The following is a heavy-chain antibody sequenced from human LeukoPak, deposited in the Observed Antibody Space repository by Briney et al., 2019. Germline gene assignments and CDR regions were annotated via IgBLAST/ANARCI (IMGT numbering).Heavy chain of an antibody. CDR2: INPNSGGT. CDR1: GYTFTGYY. J-gene: IGHJ4*02. D-gene: IGHD6-6*01. V-gene: IGHV1-2*02. CDR3: ARRSIAARAVDY. Sequence: GASVKVSCKASGYTFTGYYMHWVRQAPGQGLEWMGWINPNSGGTNYAQKFQSRVTMTRDMSTSTVYMELSSLRSEDTAVYYCARRSIAARAVDYWGQGTLVTVSS.